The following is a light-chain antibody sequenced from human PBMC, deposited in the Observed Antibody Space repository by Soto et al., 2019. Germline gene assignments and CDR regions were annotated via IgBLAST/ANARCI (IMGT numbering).Light chain of an antibody. CDR1: QGITTS. J-gene: IGKJ4*01. V-gene: IGKV1-12*01. CDR2: DAY. CDR3: QQVSSFPLT. Sequence: DIQMTQSPSILYASVGDRVILMCRASQGITTSLAWYQQKPGKAPKLLIYDAYSLQSGVTSRFSGSGSGTDFTLTISSLQPEDFATYFCQQVSSFPLTVGGGTQVDIK.